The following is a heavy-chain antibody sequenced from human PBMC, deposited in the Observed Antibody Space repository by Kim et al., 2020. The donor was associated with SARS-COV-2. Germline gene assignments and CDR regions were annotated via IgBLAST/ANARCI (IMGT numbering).Heavy chain of an antibody. CDR2: ST. J-gene: IGHJ4*02. Sequence: STKSRPSLKSRVSISADTSKNQFSLRLSSVTSADTAVYYCARGNYATSFDYWGQGTLVTVSS. D-gene: IGHD1-7*01. CDR3: ARGNYATSFDY. V-gene: IGHV4-59*09.